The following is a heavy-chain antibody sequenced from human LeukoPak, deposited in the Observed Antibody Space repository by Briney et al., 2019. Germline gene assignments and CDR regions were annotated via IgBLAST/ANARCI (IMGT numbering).Heavy chain of an antibody. CDR2: INPNSGGT. CDR1: GYSYSGYY. Sequence: ASVKVSCKASGYSYSGYYMHWVRQAPGQGLEWTGWINPNSGGTNYAQKFQGRVTMTRDTSISTAYMELSRLRSDDTALYYCARNVWFGEGGNYYYYMDVWGKGTTVTISS. D-gene: IGHD3-10*01. J-gene: IGHJ6*03. V-gene: IGHV1-2*02. CDR3: ARNVWFGEGGNYYYYMDV.